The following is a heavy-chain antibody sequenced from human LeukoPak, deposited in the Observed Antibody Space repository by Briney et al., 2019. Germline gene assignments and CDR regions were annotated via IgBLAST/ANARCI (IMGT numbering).Heavy chain of an antibody. D-gene: IGHD6-19*01. CDR1: GFTFTIYP. CDR3: AKFTSGWFEDS. Sequence: LPGGSLRLCCAASGFTFTIYPMTWVRQAPGKGLEWVSAITADAGGTFYADSVKGRFTISRDDSKNTLYLQMNSLRAEDTAVYYCAKFTSGWFEDSWGQGTLVTVSS. J-gene: IGHJ4*02. CDR2: ITADAGGT. V-gene: IGHV3-23*01.